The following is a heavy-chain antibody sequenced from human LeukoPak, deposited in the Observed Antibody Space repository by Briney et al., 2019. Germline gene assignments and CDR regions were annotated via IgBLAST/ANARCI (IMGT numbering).Heavy chain of an antibody. D-gene: IGHD2-15*01. V-gene: IGHV3-48*03. CDR2: ISSSGSTI. J-gene: IGHJ6*02. CDR3: ARDMSGGCSGGSCYNYYYYGMDV. Sequence: GGSLRLSCAASGLTFSSYEMNWVRQAPGKGLEWVSYISSSGSTIYYADAVKGRFTISRDNAKNSLYLQMNSLRAEDTAVYYCARDMSGGCSGGSCYNYYYYGMDVWGQGTTVTVSS. CDR1: GLTFSSYE.